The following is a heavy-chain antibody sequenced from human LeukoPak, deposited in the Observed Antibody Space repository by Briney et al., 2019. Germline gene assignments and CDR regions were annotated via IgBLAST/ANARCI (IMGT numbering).Heavy chain of an antibody. D-gene: IGHD5-18*01. Sequence: SETLSLTCAVYGDSCSGYYWSWIRQPPGKALEWIGEINHSGSIKYNPSLKSRVTISVDTSKNQFSLKLSSVPAADTAVYYCARVLSYGYSDYWGQGTLVTVSS. CDR2: INHSGSI. CDR1: GDSCSGYY. J-gene: IGHJ4*02. V-gene: IGHV4-34*01. CDR3: ARVLSYGYSDY.